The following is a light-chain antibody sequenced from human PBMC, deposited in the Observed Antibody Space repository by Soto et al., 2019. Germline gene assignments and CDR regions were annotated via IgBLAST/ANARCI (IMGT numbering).Light chain of an antibody. Sequence: EIVLTQSPATLSLSPGERAILTCRASQSVSSYLAWYQQKPGQAPRLLIYDASNRATGIPARFSGSGSGTAFTLTISSLEPEDFAVYYCQQRSNWPPYTFGQGTNLEIK. CDR1: QSVSSY. V-gene: IGKV3-11*01. CDR2: DAS. CDR3: QQRSNWPPYT. J-gene: IGKJ2*01.